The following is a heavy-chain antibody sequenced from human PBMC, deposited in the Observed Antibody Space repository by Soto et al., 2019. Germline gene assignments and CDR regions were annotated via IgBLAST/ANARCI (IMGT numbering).Heavy chain of an antibody. CDR3: ARADWNYWYFDL. CDR2: INHSGST. D-gene: IGHD1-1*01. J-gene: IGHJ2*01. Sequence: GSLRLSCAASGFTVSSNYMSWVRQAPGKGLEWIGEINHSGSTNYNPSLKSRVTISVDTSKNQFSLKLSSVTAADTAVYYCARADWNYWYFDLWGRGTLVTVSS. CDR1: GFTVSSNY. V-gene: IGHV4-34*01.